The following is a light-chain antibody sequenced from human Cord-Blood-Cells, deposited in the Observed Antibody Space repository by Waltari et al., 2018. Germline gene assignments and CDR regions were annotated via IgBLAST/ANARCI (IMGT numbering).Light chain of an antibody. CDR3: QQYNSYPFT. J-gene: IGKJ3*01. CDR2: AAS. Sequence: IQMTQSPSSLSASVGDRVTITCRASQGFSNYLAWFQQKPEKAPKSLSYAASSLQSGVPSKFSGSGSGTDFTLTISSLQPEDFATYYCQQYNSYPFTFGPGTKVDIK. CDR1: QGFSNY. V-gene: IGKV1-16*02.